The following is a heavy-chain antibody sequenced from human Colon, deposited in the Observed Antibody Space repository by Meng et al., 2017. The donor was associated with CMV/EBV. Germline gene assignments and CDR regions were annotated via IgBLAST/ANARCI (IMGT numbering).Heavy chain of an antibody. Sequence: GESLKISCAAPGFTFSNYWMYWVRQAPGKGLVWVSRINTDGSITSYADSVKGRFTVSRDDARNTLYLQMNSLRVEDSALYYCTRGEPFGGYWGQGTLVTVSS. CDR1: GFTFSNYW. CDR2: INTDGSIT. D-gene: IGHD3-10*01. J-gene: IGHJ4*02. CDR3: TRGEPFGGY. V-gene: IGHV3-74*01.